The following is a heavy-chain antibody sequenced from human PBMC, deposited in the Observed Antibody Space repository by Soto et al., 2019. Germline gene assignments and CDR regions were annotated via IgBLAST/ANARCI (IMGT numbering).Heavy chain of an antibody. Sequence: PSETLSLTCTVSGGSISSSSYYWSWIRQPPGKGLEWIGYIYYSGSTNYNPSLKSRVTISVDTSKNQFSLKLSSVTAADTAVYYSARARGDTAMDLFDYWGQGTLVTVSS. J-gene: IGHJ4*02. CDR1: GGSISSSSYY. D-gene: IGHD5-18*01. CDR3: ARARGDTAMDLFDY. CDR2: IYYSGST. V-gene: IGHV4-61*01.